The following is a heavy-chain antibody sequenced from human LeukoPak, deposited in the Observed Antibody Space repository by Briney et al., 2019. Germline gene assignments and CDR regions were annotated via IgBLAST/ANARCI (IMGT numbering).Heavy chain of an antibody. V-gene: IGHV3-53*01. Sequence: GGSLRLSCAASGITVSSNYMSWFRQAPGKGLEWVSIMSSAGSTYYADPVKGRFTFSRDNSRNTLYLQMNSLSAEDTAVYYCARSWGQIWSDYWGQGALVTVSS. CDR1: GITVSSNY. CDR3: ARSWGQIWSDY. CDR2: MSSAGST. D-gene: IGHD7-27*01. J-gene: IGHJ4*02.